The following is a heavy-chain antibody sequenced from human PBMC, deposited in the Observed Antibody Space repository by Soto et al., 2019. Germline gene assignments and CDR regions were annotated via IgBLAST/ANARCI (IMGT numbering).Heavy chain of an antibody. D-gene: IGHD4-4*01. Sequence: SVTLSLTCTVSGSYISSYYSHWIRQPPGKGLEWIGYIYYSGSTNYNHSLKSRVNISVDTCKNQFSLKLSSVTAADTAVYYGARDLANSNPYYFDYWGQGTLVTVSS. J-gene: IGHJ4*02. CDR2: IYYSGST. CDR1: GSYISSYY. V-gene: IGHV4-59*01. CDR3: ARDLANSNPYYFDY.